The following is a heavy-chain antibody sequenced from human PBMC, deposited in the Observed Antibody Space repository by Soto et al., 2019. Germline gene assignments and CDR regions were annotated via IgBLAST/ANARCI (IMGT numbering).Heavy chain of an antibody. CDR1: GFTFSDHY. Sequence: PGGSLRLSCAASGFTFSDHYMSWIRQAPGKGLEWVSYISSSGDIIYYADSVKGRFTISRDNAKNSLYLQMNSLRAEDTAVYYCARDPGYYDSSGYFDYWGQGTLVTVSS. CDR3: ARDPGYYDSSGYFDY. D-gene: IGHD3-22*01. CDR2: ISSSGDII. J-gene: IGHJ4*02. V-gene: IGHV3-11*01.